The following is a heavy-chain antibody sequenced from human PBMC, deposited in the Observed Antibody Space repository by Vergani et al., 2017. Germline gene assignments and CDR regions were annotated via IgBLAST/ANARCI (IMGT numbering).Heavy chain of an antibody. CDR3: ARVNWASVYSYYFDY. V-gene: IGHV4-61*10. CDR1: GDSVSSGSYY. CDR2: ISYSGST. D-gene: IGHD2-8*01. J-gene: IGHJ4*02. Sequence: QVQLQESGPGLVKPSGTLSLTCTVSGDSVSSGSYYWSWIRQPAGKGLEWIGYISYSGSTNYNPSLKSRVTISVDTSKNQFSLKLSSVTAADTAVYYCARVNWASVYSYYFDYWGQGILVTVSS.